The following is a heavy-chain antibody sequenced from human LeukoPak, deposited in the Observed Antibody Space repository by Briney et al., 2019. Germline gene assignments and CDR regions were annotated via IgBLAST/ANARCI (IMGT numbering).Heavy chain of an antibody. V-gene: IGHV2-70*11. CDR1: VFSLSTSGMC. J-gene: IGHJ4*02. D-gene: IGHD3-22*01. CDR3: ARSISDSSCYYYPDY. CDR2: IDWDDDK. Sequence: SGPALVKPTQTLTLTSTFSVFSLSTSGMCVSWIRQPPGKALEWLARIDWDDDKYYSTSLKTRLTISKDTSKNQVVLTMTNMDRVDTATYHCARSISDSSCYYYPDYWGQGTLVTVSS.